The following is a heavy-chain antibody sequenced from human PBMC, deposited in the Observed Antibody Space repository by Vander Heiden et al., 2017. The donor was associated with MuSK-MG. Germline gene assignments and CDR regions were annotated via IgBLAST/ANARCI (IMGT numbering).Heavy chain of an antibody. V-gene: IGHV3-30*02. D-gene: IGHD3-10*01. CDR1: GFPLRTYD. CDR3: AKDAVNSGTYPTLVN. J-gene: IGHJ4*02. Sequence: QVQLVESGGGVVQPGGSLRLSCVVSGFPLRTYDMQWVRQAPGKGLEWLAFIRYDGTNTYYADSVKGRFTISRDDSENTLFLQMDSLTDEDTAVYYCAKDAVNSGTYPTLVNWGQGTLVTVSS. CDR2: IRYDGTNT.